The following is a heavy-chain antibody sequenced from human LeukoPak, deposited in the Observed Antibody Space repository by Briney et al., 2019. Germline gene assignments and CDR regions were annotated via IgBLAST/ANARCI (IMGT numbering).Heavy chain of an antibody. D-gene: IGHD3-22*01. CDR2: IYSSGST. Sequence: SETLSLTCTVSGGSISSYYWSWIRQPAGKGLEWIGRIYSSGSTNYNPYLKSRVTMSVDTSKNQFSLKLRSVTAADTAVYYCAREVRSSGYSLDYWGQGTLVTVSS. CDR3: AREVRSSGYSLDY. J-gene: IGHJ4*02. V-gene: IGHV4-4*07. CDR1: GGSISSYY.